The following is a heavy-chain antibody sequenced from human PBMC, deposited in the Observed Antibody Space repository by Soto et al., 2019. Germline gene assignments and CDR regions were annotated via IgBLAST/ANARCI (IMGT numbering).Heavy chain of an antibody. J-gene: IGHJ6*02. CDR1: GYSFTSYW. CDR3: ARRSTLTENFYYYAMDV. CDR2: IDPSDSYT. D-gene: IGHD4-17*01. V-gene: IGHV5-10-1*01. Sequence: EVQLVQSGAEVKKPGESLRISCKGSGYSFTSYWISWVRQMPGKGLEWMGRIDPSDSYTNYSPSFQDHVTISADKSTNTAYLQWNSLKASDTAMYYCARRSTLTENFYYYAMDVWGQGTTVTVSS.